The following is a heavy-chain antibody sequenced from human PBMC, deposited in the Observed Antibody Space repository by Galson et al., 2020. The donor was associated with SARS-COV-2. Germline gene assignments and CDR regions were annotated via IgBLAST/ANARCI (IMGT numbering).Heavy chain of an antibody. J-gene: IGHJ6*02. CDR1: GFTFSSYG. V-gene: IGHV3-30*03. CDR3: ALIDSSGYLDYYYGMDV. Sequence: GESLKISCAASGFTFSSYGMHWVRQAPGKGLEWVAVISYDGSNKYYADSVKGRFTISRDNSKNTLYLQMNSLRAEDTAVYYCALIDSSGYLDYYYGMDVWGQGTTVTVSS. CDR2: ISYDGSNK. D-gene: IGHD3-22*01.